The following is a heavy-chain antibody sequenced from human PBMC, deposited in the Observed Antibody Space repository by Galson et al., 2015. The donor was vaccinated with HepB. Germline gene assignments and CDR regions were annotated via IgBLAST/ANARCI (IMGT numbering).Heavy chain of an antibody. J-gene: IGHJ5*02. CDR1: GYTFTSYY. V-gene: IGHV1-46*01. CDR3: ARAGYIAPSPITMIVVALKT. Sequence: SVKVSCKASGYTFTSYYMHWVRQAPGQGLEWMGIINPSGGSTSYAQKFQGRVTMTRDTSTSTVYMELSSLRSEDTAVYYCARAGYIAPSPITMIVVALKTWGQGTLVTVSS. D-gene: IGHD3-22*01. CDR2: INPSGGST.